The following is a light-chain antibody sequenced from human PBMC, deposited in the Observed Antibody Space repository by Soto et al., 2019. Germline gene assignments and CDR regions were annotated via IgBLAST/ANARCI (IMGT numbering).Light chain of an antibody. CDR2: RAS. CDR3: QQYKRPST. V-gene: IGKV1-5*03. J-gene: IGKJ1*01. CDR1: QYVGIS. Sequence: DIQMTQSPSTLPASVGDRVTVTCRASQYVGISLAWYQQKPGKPPKLLIYRASNLESGVPSRFSGSGSGTEFPLTISSLQPDDFATYYCQQYKRPSTFGQGTKVEIK.